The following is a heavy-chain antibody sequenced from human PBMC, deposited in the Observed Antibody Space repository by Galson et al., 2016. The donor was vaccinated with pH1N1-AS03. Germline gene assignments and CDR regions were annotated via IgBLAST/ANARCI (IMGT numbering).Heavy chain of an antibody. Sequence: QSGAEVKKPGDSLKISCKGSGYGFSDYWIAWVRQRPGKGLEWMGMMLPSESEVGYSPSFQGQVTISADKSITTAHLQWRSLKASDTALYYCAGMINIFGVVGGMDVWGQGTTVTVSS. D-gene: IGHD3-3*02. CDR1: GYGFSDYW. J-gene: IGHJ6*02. CDR2: MLPSESEV. V-gene: IGHV5-51*01. CDR3: AGMINIFGVVGGMDV.